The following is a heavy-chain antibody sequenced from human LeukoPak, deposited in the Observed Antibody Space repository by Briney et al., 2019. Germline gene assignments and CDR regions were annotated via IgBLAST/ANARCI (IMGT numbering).Heavy chain of an antibody. CDR1: GGSISSGGYY. D-gene: IGHD2-2*01. Sequence: SQTLSLTCTVSGGSISSGGYYWSWIRQHPGKGLEWIGYIYYSGSTYYNPSLKGRVTISVDTSKNQFSLKLSSVTAADTAVYYCAREVIVPAAILVFDPWGQGTLVTVSS. CDR3: AREVIVPAAILVFDP. V-gene: IGHV4-31*03. CDR2: IYYSGST. J-gene: IGHJ5*02.